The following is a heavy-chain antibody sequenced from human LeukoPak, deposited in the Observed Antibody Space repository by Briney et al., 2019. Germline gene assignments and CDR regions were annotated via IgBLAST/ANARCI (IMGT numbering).Heavy chain of an antibody. V-gene: IGHV4-34*01. CDR1: GGSFSGYY. J-gene: IGHJ4*02. CDR2: INHSGGT. Sequence: PSETLSLTCAVYGGSFSGYYWSWIRQPPGKGLEWIGEINHSGGTNYNPSLKSRVTISVDTSKNQFSLKLSSVSAADTAVYYCARDVWFGAGRTFDYWGQGTLVTVSS. D-gene: IGHD3-10*01. CDR3: ARDVWFGAGRTFDY.